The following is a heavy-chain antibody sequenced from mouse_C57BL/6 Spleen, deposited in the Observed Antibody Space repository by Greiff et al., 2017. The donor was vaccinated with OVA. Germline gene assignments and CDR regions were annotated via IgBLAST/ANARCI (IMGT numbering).Heavy chain of an antibody. Sequence: EVMLVESGGGLVKPGGSLKLSCAASGFTFSSYTMSWVRQTPEKRLEWVATISGGGGNTYYPDSVKGRFTISRDNAKNTLYLQMSSLRSEDTALYYCARHRYYYGSSYGYFDVWGTGTTVTVSS. D-gene: IGHD1-1*01. CDR3: ARHRYYYGSSYGYFDV. J-gene: IGHJ1*03. CDR1: GFTFSSYT. V-gene: IGHV5-9*01. CDR2: ISGGGGNT.